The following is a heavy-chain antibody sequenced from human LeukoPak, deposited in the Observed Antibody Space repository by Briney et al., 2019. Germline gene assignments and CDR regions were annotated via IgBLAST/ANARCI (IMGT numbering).Heavy chain of an antibody. D-gene: IGHD6-13*01. CDR3: ARGYSSSWYDYYGMDV. V-gene: IGHV4-59*01. CDR1: GGSISSYY. CDR2: IYYSGST. J-gene: IGHJ6*02. Sequence: SETLSLTCTVSGGSISSYYWSWIRQPPGKGLEWIGYIYYSGSTNYNPSLKSRVTISVDTSKNQFSLKLSSVTAADTAVYCCARGYSSSWYDYYGMDVWGQGTTVTVSS.